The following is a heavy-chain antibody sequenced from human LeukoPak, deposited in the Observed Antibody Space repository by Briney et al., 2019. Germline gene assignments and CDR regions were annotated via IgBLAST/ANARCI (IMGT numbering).Heavy chain of an antibody. CDR2: IKQDGSEK. CDR3: AREKGITGTYFDY. D-gene: IGHD1/OR15-1a*01. Sequence: GGSLRLSCAASGFTFSSYWMSWVRQAPGKGLEWVANIKQDGSEKYYVDSVKGRFTISRDNAKNSLYLQMNSLRAEDTAVYCCAREKGITGTYFDYWGQGTLVTVSS. J-gene: IGHJ4*02. CDR1: GFTFSSYW. V-gene: IGHV3-7*01.